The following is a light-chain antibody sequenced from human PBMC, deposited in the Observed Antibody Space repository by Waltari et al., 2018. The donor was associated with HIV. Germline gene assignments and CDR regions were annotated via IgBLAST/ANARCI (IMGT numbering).Light chain of an antibody. V-gene: IGLV3-10*01. CDR2: EDN. CDR1: ALPKNY. Sequence: SYGLTQPPSVSVSPGQTARITCSGDALPKNYAYWFQQKSGQAPVLVIYEDNKRPSGIPERFSGSSSGTMATLTISGAQVEDEADYYCYSPDSSGNHRGVFGSGTKVTVL. CDR3: YSPDSSGNHRGV. J-gene: IGLJ1*01.